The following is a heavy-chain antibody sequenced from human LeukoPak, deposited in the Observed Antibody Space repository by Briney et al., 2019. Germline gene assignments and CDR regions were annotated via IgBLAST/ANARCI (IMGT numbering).Heavy chain of an antibody. CDR3: ARAGHGSYRHDY. V-gene: IGHV1-2*06. Sequence: GASVKVSCKASGYTFTGYYMHWVRQAPGQGREGMGRINPNSGGTNYAQKFQGRVTMTRDTSISTAYMELSRLRSDDTAVYYCARAGHGSYRHDYRGQGTLVTVSS. CDR1: GYTFTGYY. J-gene: IGHJ4*02. CDR2: INPNSGGT. D-gene: IGHD1-26*01.